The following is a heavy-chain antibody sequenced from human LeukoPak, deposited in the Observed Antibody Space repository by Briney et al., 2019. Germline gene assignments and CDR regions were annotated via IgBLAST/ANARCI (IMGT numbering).Heavy chain of an antibody. Sequence: PGGALRLSYAASGFTVGSKYKNWVRQAPGKGLEWVSILYSGSDTYYSDSVKGRFTISRDDSKNTLPLQMSSLRTEDTAVYYCARVGDHFHWYFDLWGRGTLVTVSS. CDR2: LYSGSDT. V-gene: IGHV3-53*01. D-gene: IGHD3-10*01. J-gene: IGHJ2*01. CDR1: GFTVGSKY. CDR3: ARVGDHFHWYFDL.